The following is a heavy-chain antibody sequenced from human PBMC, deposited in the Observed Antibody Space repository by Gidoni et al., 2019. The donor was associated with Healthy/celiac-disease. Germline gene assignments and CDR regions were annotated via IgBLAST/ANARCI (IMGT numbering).Heavy chain of an antibody. D-gene: IGHD3-3*01. CDR1: GFTFSSYG. Sequence: QVQLVESGGGVVQPGRSLRLSCAASGFTFSSYGMHWVRQAPGKGLEWVAVIWYDGSNKYYADSVKGRFTISRDNSKNTLYLQMNSLRAEDTAVYYCARGVRGRFYYYYGMDVWGQGTTVTVSS. CDR3: ARGVRGRFYYYYGMDV. CDR2: IWYDGSNK. J-gene: IGHJ6*02. V-gene: IGHV3-33*01.